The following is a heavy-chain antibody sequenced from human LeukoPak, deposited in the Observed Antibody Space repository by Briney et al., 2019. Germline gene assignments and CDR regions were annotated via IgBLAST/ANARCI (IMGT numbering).Heavy chain of an antibody. D-gene: IGHD3-16*01. Sequence: ASVKVSCKASGYTFTSYDINWVRQATGQGLEWMGWMNPNSGNTGYAQKFQGRVTMTRNTSISTAYMELSSLRSEDTAVYYCARLYYDYVWGSWNGLDYWGQGTLVTVPS. V-gene: IGHV1-8*01. CDR2: MNPNSGNT. J-gene: IGHJ4*02. CDR3: ARLYYDYVWGSWNGLDY. CDR1: GYTFTSYD.